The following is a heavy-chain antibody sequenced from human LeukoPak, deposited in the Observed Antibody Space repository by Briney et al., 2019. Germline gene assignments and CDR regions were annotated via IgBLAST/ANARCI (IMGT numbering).Heavy chain of an antibody. Sequence: PSETLSLTCTVSGGSISSSSYYWGWIRQPPGKGLEWIGSIYYSGSTYYNPSLKSRVTISVDTSKNQFSLKLSSVTAADTAVYYCARVGDCGGDCYARFDYWGQGTLVTVSS. CDR1: GGSISSSSYY. CDR3: ARVGDCGGDCYARFDY. J-gene: IGHJ4*02. D-gene: IGHD2-21*02. CDR2: IYYSGST. V-gene: IGHV4-39*07.